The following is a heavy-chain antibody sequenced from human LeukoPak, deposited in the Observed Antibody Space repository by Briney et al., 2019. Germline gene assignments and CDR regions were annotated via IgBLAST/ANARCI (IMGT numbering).Heavy chain of an antibody. D-gene: IGHD6-6*01. Sequence: SVKVSCKASGGTFSSYGISWVRQAPGQGLEWMGGIIPIFGTANYAQKFQGRVTIIADESTSTAYMELSNLRSEDTAVYYCARLDEYSSSSRYYGMDVWGQGTTVTVSS. CDR3: ARLDEYSSSSRYYGMDV. CDR1: GGTFSSYG. CDR2: IIPIFGTA. J-gene: IGHJ6*02. V-gene: IGHV1-69*13.